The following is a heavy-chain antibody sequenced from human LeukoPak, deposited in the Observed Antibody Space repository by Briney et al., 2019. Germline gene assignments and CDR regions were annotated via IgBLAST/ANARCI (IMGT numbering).Heavy chain of an antibody. CDR2: IYYSGST. Sequence: SETLSLTCTVSGGSISSSGYYWSWIRQHPGKGLEWIGYIYYSGSTYYNPSLTSRVTISVDTSKNQFSLKLSSVTAADTAVYYCASTPAGDYYYASYYFDYWGQGTLVTVSS. J-gene: IGHJ4*02. CDR1: GGSISSSGYY. D-gene: IGHD3-10*01. V-gene: IGHV4-31*03. CDR3: ASTPAGDYYYASYYFDY.